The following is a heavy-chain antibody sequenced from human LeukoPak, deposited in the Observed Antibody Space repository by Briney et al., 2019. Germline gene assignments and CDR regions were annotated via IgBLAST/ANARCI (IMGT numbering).Heavy chain of an antibody. CDR1: GYTFTGYY. V-gene: IGHV1-2*02. CDR3: ARAPKNDAYDI. J-gene: IGHJ3*02. Sequence: ASVKVSCKASGYTFTGYYIHWVRQAPGQGLEWAGWINPNSGDTHHAQNFQGRVTMTRDTSISTASMDLSRLRSDDTAVYYCARAPKNDAYDIWGRGTMVTVSS. CDR2: INPNSGDT.